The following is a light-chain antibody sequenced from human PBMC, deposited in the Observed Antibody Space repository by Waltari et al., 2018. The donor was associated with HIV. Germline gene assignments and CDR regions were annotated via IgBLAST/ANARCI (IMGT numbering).Light chain of an antibody. CDR2: DVT. CDR1: SGALDCSSF. V-gene: IGLV2-11*01. J-gene: IGLJ1*01. Sequence: QSALTQPRSVSGSPGQSVTLSCTGSSGALDCSSFFSCYPQHPGEAPKVVIYDVTKRPSGVPDRFSGSRSGNTASLTISGLQAEDEADYFCCSFVGSYSYVFGTGTKVTVL. CDR3: CSFVGSYSYV.